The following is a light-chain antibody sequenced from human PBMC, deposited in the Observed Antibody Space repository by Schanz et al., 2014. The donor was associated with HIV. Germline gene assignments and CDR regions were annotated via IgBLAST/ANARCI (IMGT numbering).Light chain of an antibody. V-gene: IGKV3-11*01. Sequence: EIVLTQSPGTLSLSPGERVTLSCRASQTVSNRYLAWYQQKPGQAPRLLIYDASNRATGIPARFSGSGSGTDFPLTISSLEPEDFAVYYCQQRSNWLTFGGGTKVQSK. J-gene: IGKJ4*01. CDR2: DAS. CDR3: QQRSNWLT. CDR1: QTVSNRY.